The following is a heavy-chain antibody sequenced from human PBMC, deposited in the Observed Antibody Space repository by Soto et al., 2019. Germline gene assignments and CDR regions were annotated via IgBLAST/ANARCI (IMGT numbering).Heavy chain of an antibody. D-gene: IGHD6-6*01. CDR2: INSDGSST. Sequence: GGSLRLSCAASGFTFSSYWMHWVRQAPGKGLVWVSRINSDGSSTSYADSVKGRFTISRDNAKNTLYLQMNSLRAEDTAVYYCARVIRKYSSTSNDAFDIWGQGTMVTVSS. V-gene: IGHV3-74*01. CDR3: ARVIRKYSSTSNDAFDI. J-gene: IGHJ3*02. CDR1: GFTFSSYW.